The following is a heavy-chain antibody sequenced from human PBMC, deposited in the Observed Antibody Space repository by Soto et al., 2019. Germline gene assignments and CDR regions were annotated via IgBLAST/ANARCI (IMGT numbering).Heavy chain of an antibody. Sequence: PGESLKISCKGSGYSFTSYWIGWVRQMPGKGLEWMGIIYPGDSDTRYSPSFQGQVTISADKSISTAYLQWSSLKASDTAMYYCARREVTYYYGSGSYCFDYWGQGTLVTVSS. D-gene: IGHD3-10*01. CDR1: GYSFTSYW. J-gene: IGHJ4*02. CDR3: ARREVTYYYGSGSYCFDY. CDR2: IYPGDSDT. V-gene: IGHV5-51*01.